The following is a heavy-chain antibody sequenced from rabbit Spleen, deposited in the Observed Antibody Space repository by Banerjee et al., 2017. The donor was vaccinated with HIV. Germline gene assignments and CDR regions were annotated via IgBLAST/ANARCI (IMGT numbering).Heavy chain of an antibody. Sequence: QEQLVESGGGLVMPGASPTLTCTASGFSFISSYDMSWVRQAPGKGLEWIGFIYTGGGSYTYYASWAQGRFTFSKTSSTTVTLQMTSLTAADTATYFCARDLTDVIGWNFGWWGPGTLVTVS. CDR2: IYTGGGSYT. D-gene: IGHD4-1*01. V-gene: IGHV1S45*01. CDR3: ARDLTDVIGWNFGW. J-gene: IGHJ6*01. CDR1: GFSFISSYD.